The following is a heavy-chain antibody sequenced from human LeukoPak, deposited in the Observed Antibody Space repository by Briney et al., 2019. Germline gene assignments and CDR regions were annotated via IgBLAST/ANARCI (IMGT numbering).Heavy chain of an antibody. CDR2: IIPIFGTA. D-gene: IGHD2-15*01. J-gene: IGHJ4*02. Sequence: SVKVSCKASGGTFSSYAISWVRQAPGQGLEWMGGIIPIFGTANYAQKFQGRVTITADESTSTAYMELSSLRSEDTAVYYCARVMNLGYCSGGSCYSGYYFDYWGQGTLVTVSS. V-gene: IGHV1-69*13. CDR1: GGTFSSYA. CDR3: ARVMNLGYCSGGSCYSGYYFDY.